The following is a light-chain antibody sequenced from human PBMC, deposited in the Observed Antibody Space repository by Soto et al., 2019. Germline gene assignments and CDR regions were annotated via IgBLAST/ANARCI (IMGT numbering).Light chain of an antibody. CDR2: QAS. Sequence: DIQMTHSPSTLSASVGDRVTITCRASQSISSWLAWYQQKPGKAPKLLIYQASRLESGVPSRFSGSGSGTEFTLTISSLQPDEFATYYCKQYNSYSYTFGQGTKLEIK. CDR3: KQYNSYSYT. V-gene: IGKV1-5*03. CDR1: QSISSW. J-gene: IGKJ2*01.